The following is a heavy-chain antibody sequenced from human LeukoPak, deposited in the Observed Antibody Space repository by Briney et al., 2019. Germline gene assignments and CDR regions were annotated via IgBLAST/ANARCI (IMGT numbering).Heavy chain of an antibody. V-gene: IGHV1-69*05. D-gene: IGHD2-2*01. J-gene: IGHJ6*03. CDR2: IIPIFGTA. CDR3: ARDECSSTSCYGGFTMDV. Sequence: SVKVSCKASGGTFSSYAISWVRQAPGQGLEWMGGIIPIFGTANYAQKFHGRVTITTDESTSTAYMELSSLRSEDTAVYYCARDECSSTSCYGGFTMDVWGKGTTVTVSS. CDR1: GGTFSSYA.